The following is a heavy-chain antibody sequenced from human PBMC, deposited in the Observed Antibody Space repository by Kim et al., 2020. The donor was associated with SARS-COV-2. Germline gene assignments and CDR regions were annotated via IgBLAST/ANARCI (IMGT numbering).Heavy chain of an antibody. J-gene: IGHJ4*02. CDR3: ARGERSYYYDSQPPLVY. V-gene: IGHV3-30*04. CDR2: ISYDGSNK. D-gene: IGHD3-22*01. CDR1: GFTFSSYA. Sequence: GGSLRLSCAASGFTFSSYAMHWVRQAPGKGLEWVAVISYDGSNKYYADSVKGRFTISRDNSKNTLYLQMNSLRAEDTAVYYCARGERSYYYDSQPPLVYWGQGTLVTVSS.